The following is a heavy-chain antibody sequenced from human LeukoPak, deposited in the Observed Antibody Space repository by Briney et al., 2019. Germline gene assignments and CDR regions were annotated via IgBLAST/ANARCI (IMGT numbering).Heavy chain of an antibody. CDR1: GFTSSNYA. J-gene: IGHJ4*02. D-gene: IGHD1-26*01. CDR2: ISSGDTNT. Sequence: QAGGSLRLSCAASGFTSSNYAMTWVRQAPGKGLEWVSAISSGDTNTYYADSVKGRFTISRDTSKNTLYLRMNSLSAEDTAVYYCTKPLVGPSTSDNFDYWGQGTLVTASS. CDR3: TKPLVGPSTSDNFDY. V-gene: IGHV3-23*01.